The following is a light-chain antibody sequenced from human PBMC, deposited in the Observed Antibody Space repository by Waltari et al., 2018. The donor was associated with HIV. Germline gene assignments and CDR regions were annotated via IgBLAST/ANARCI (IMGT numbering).Light chain of an antibody. CDR2: EAS. CDR3: QQRTNWPPWS. J-gene: IGKJ1*01. V-gene: IGKV3-11*01. CDR1: ESMSRY. Sequence: EIVLTQSPATLSLSPGERATLSCRASESMSRYLAWYQQKPGQAPRLLISEASNRATGIPARFSGSGSGTDFTLTISYLEPEDFAVYYCQQRTNWPPWSFGQGTKVEIK.